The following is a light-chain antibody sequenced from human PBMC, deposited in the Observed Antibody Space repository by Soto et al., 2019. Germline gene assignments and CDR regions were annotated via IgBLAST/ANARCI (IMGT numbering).Light chain of an antibody. CDR3: SSYTSSSTSVA. J-gene: IGLJ2*01. V-gene: IGLV2-14*01. CDR1: SSDVGGYNY. CDR2: DVS. Sequence: QSVLTQPASVSGSPGQSITISCTGTSSDVGGYNYVSWYQQHPGKAPKLMIYDVSNRPSGVSNRFSGSKSGNMASLTISGLQAEDEADYYCSSYTSSSTSVAFGGGTKLTVL.